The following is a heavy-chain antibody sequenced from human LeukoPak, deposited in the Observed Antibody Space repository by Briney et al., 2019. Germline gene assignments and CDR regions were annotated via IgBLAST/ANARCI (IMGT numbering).Heavy chain of an antibody. CDR1: GGSISSYY. CDR3: ARRAPYSYEWSTLDY. J-gene: IGHJ4*02. V-gene: IGHV4-59*08. D-gene: IGHD5-18*01. Sequence: PSETLSLTCAVSGGSISSYYWSWIRQPPGKGLEWIGYIYYSGSTNYNPSLKSRVTISVDTSKNQFSLKLSSVTAADTAVYYCARRAPYSYEWSTLDYWGQGTLVTVSS. CDR2: IYYSGST.